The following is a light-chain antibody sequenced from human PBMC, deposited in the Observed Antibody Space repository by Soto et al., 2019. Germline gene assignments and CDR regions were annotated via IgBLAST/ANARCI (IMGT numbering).Light chain of an antibody. J-gene: IGKJ4*01. Sequence: DIQLIQSPATLSASAGDRITITCRASENIFKFLAWYQQRSGRAPTLLIYAASDLETGVPSRFSGRGSGTDFTLTIDSLQPDDSATYYCQHYNTQSITFGGGTKVDVK. CDR3: QHYNTQSIT. CDR1: ENIFKF. V-gene: IGKV1-5*01. CDR2: AAS.